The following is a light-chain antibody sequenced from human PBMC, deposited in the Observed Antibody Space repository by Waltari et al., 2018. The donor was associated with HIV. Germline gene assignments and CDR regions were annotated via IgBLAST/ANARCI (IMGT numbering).Light chain of an antibody. Sequence: QSALTQPASVSGSPGQSITISCTGTSSDVGGYNYVSWYQQHPGKAPKLMIYDVSNRPSGVSNRFSGSKSGNTASLTISGLQAEDEVDYYCSSYTSSSTRGVVFGGGTKLTVL. CDR2: DVS. V-gene: IGLV2-14*03. CDR1: SSDVGGYNY. J-gene: IGLJ2*01. CDR3: SSYTSSSTRGVV.